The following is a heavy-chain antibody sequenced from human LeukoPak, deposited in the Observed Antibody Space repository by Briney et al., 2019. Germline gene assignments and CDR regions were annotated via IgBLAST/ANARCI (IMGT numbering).Heavy chain of an antibody. J-gene: IGHJ4*02. CDR3: ARQMQSHGNFDS. Sequence: GGSLRLSCAASGFTVSSYAMHWVRQPIGKGLEWVSALGIAGDTFYPGTVKGRFTISRENARNSLYLQMNSLRAEDTAMYYCARQMQSHGNFDSWGQGTLVTVSS. D-gene: IGHD1-26*01. CDR1: GFTVSSYA. CDR2: LGIAGDT. V-gene: IGHV3-13*01.